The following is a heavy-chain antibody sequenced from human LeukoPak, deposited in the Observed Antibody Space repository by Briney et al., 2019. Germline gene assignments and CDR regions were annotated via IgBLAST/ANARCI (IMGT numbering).Heavy chain of an antibody. V-gene: IGHV3-49*03. CDR1: GFTFGDYA. J-gene: IGHJ4*02. CDR3: TRTYYDYVWGSYRYTAFDY. Sequence: GGSLRLSCAASGFTFGDYAMSWFRQAPGKGLEWVGFIRSKAYGGTTEYAASVKGRFTISRDDSKSIAYLQMNSLKTEDTAVYYCTRTYYDYVWGSYRYTAFDYWGQGTLVTVSS. D-gene: IGHD3-16*02. CDR2: IRSKAYGGTT.